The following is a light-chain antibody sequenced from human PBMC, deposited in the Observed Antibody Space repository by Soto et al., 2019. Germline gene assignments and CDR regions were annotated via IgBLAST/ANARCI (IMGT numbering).Light chain of an antibody. V-gene: IGKV3-20*01. CDR3: QQDGDSPWA. Sequence: ESVLTQSPGTLSLSPGERATLSCRASQSVTSTFLAWYQHKPGQAPRLLIYGVSKRATGIPDRFSGSGSGTDFTLTITRLEPEDFAVYYCQQDGDSPWACGQGTKVEIK. CDR2: GVS. CDR1: QSVTSTF. J-gene: IGKJ1*01.